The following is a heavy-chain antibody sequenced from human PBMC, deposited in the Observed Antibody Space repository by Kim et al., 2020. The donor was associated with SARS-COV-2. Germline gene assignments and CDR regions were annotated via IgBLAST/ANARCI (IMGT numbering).Heavy chain of an antibody. D-gene: IGHD3-10*01. CDR1: GVSFDISA. CDR2: ISFDGRNK. J-gene: IGHJ6*02. CDR3: ARGNYYESVSLSDYYNGMDV. Sequence: GGSLRLSRAASGVSFDISAMNWVRQAPGKGLEWVSVISFDGRNKAYADSVKGRFTISRDNSKSTLHLQMNSLRVEDTAVYYCARGNYYESVSLSDYYNGMDVWGQGTTVTVSS. V-gene: IGHV3-30-3*01.